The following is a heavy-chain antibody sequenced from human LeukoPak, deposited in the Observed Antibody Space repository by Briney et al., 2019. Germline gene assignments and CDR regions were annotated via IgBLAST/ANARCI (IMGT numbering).Heavy chain of an antibody. J-gene: IGHJ4*02. CDR2: ISGSGGST. CDR1: GFTFSSYG. V-gene: IGHV3-23*01. CDR3: AKDLPYVQRGYYFDY. D-gene: IGHD3-16*01. Sequence: PGGSLRLSCAASGFTFSSYGMHWVRQAPGKGLEWVSAISGSGGSTYYADSVKGRFTISRDNSKNTLYLQMNSLRVEDTAVYYCAKDLPYVQRGYYFDYWGRGTLVTVSS.